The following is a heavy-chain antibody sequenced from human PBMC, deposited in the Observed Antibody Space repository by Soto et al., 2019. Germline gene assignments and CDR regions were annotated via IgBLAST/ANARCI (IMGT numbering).Heavy chain of an antibody. Sequence: PGESLKISCKGSGYSFTNYWISWVRQMPGKGLEWMGQIDPSDSYTTYSPSFQGHVTISVDKSITTAYLQWSSLKASDTAMYYCARRHCSSSGCYRRYGMDVWGQGTTVTVSS. CDR1: GYSFTNYW. V-gene: IGHV5-10-1*01. CDR2: IDPSDSYT. D-gene: IGHD6-19*01. CDR3: ARRHCSSSGCYRRYGMDV. J-gene: IGHJ6*02.